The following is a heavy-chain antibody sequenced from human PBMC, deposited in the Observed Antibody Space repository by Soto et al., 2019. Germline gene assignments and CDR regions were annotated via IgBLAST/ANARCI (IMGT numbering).Heavy chain of an antibody. J-gene: IGHJ6*02. V-gene: IGHV1-69*06. Sequence: GASVKVSCKAPGGTFSSYAISWVRQAPGQGLEWMGGIIPIFGTANYAQKFQGRVTITADKSTCTAYMELSSLRSEDTAVYYCARARHPAYYYDSSGYPRSFYGMDVWGQGTTVTVSS. CDR3: ARARHPAYYYDSSGYPRSFYGMDV. D-gene: IGHD3-22*01. CDR2: IIPIFGTA. CDR1: GGTFSSYA.